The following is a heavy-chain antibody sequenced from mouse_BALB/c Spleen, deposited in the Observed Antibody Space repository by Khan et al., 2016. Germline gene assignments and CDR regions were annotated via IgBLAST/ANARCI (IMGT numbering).Heavy chain of an antibody. J-gene: IGHJ3*01. D-gene: IGHD1-1*02. V-gene: IGHV1-9*01. CDR3: ATYGSSLFAY. Sequence: QVQLQQSGAELMKPGASVKISCKATGYTFSSYWIEWVKQRPGHGFEWIGEILTGSGRTNYNEKFKGKATFTADTSSNTAYMQLSSLTSEDAAVYCYATYGSSLFAYWGEGTLVTVSA. CDR2: ILTGSGRT. CDR1: GYTFSSYW.